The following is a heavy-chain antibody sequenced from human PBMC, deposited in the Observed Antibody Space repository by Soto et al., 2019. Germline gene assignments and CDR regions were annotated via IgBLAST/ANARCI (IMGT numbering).Heavy chain of an antibody. V-gene: IGHV1-3*01. Sequence: GASVKVSCKASGYTFTSYAMHWVRQAPGQRLEWMGWINAGNGNTKYSQKFQGRVTITRDTSASTAYMELSSLRSEDTAVYYCARDGKVEYFCSSSCPNHRGASYYYYYMDVWGKGTTVTVSS. CDR1: GYTFTSYA. J-gene: IGHJ6*03. CDR2: INAGNGNT. CDR3: ARDGKVEYFCSSSCPNHRGASYYYYYMDV. D-gene: IGHD2-2*01.